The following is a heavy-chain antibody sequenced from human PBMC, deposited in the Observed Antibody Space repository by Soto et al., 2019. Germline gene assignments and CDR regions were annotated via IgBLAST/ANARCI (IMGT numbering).Heavy chain of an antibody. CDR2: ISAYNGNT. Sequence: ASVKVSCKASGYTFTSYGISWVRQAPGQGLEWMGWISAYNGNTNYAQKLQGRVTMTTDTSTSTAYMELRSLRSDDTAVYYCARDWVLSGYYDSSGYYYFDYWGQGTLVTVSS. J-gene: IGHJ4*02. D-gene: IGHD3-22*01. V-gene: IGHV1-18*01. CDR3: ARDWVLSGYYDSSGYYYFDY. CDR1: GYTFTSYG.